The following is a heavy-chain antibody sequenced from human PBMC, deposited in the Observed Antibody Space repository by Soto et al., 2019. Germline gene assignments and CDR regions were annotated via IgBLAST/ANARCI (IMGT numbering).Heavy chain of an antibody. V-gene: IGHV1-3*01. Sequence: QVQLVQSGAEVKKPGASVKVSCKASGYIFTTYTTHWVRQAPGQRPEWMGWINAGNGNTKYSQKFQGRVTITRDTSASTAYMELSSLRSEDTAVYYCARDGGSFIWYGLDYWGQGTLVAVSS. D-gene: IGHD2-15*01. CDR1: GYIFTTYT. CDR3: ARDGGSFIWYGLDY. J-gene: IGHJ4*02. CDR2: INAGNGNT.